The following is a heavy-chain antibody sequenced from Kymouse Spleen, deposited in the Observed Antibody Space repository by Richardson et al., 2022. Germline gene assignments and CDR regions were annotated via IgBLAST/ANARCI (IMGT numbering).Heavy chain of an antibody. D-gene: IGHD3-10*01. V-gene: IGHV3-33*01. J-gene: IGHJ3*02. CDR3: AREPITMVRGSTNAFDI. Sequence: QVQLVESGGGVVQPGRSLRLSCAASGFTFSSYGMHWVRQAPGKGLEWVAVIWYDGSNKYYADSVKGRFTISRDNSKNTLYLQMNSLRAEDTAVYYCAREPITMVRGSTNAFDIWGQGTMVTVSS. CDR1: GFTFSSYG. CDR2: IWYDGSNK.